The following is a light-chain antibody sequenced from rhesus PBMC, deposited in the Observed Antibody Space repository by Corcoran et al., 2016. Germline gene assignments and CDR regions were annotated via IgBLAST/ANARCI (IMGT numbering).Light chain of an antibody. CDR1: QSIRTW. Sequence: DIQMTQSPSSLSASVGDTVTITCRASQSIRTWLAWYQQNPGKAPKLLIYKASSLQSGVPSRFSGSGSGTDFTLTISSLQSEDFATDYCQQYSSSPYSFGQGTKVEIK. V-gene: IGKV1-22*01. CDR2: KAS. CDR3: QQYSSSPYS. J-gene: IGKJ2*01.